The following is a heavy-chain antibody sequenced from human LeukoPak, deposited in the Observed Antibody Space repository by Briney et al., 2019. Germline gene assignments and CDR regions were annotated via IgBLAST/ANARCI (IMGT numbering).Heavy chain of an antibody. D-gene: IGHD1-7*01. CDR2: IKSNSGGT. Sequence: ASVKVSCKASGYTFTGYYMHWVRQAPGQGLEWMGWIKSNSGGTHYAQKFQGRVTMTRDTSITTAYMELSRLTSDDTAVYYCARDQGGTIVYWGQGTLVTVSS. CDR1: GYTFTGYY. V-gene: IGHV1-2*02. J-gene: IGHJ4*02. CDR3: ARDQGGTIVY.